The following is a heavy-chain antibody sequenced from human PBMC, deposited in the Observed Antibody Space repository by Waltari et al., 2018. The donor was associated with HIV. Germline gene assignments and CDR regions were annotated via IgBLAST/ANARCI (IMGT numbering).Heavy chain of an antibody. CDR1: GFPVGNHH. CDR2: MYSGGTT. J-gene: IGHJ3*02. CDR3: ARVDRAGTTSGWDVFDI. Sequence: VKVVESGGCLVRPGGSLRLACAASGFPVGNHHMGWVRQTPGKGLEYVSVMYSGGTTHYADSVNGRFTISRDSSKSALYLQMNTLRAEDTALYYCARVDRAGTTSGWDVFDIWGQGTMVTVSS. D-gene: IGHD1-1*01. V-gene: IGHV3-66*01.